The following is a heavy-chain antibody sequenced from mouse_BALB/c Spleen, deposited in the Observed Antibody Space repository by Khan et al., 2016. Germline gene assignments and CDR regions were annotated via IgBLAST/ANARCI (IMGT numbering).Heavy chain of an antibody. J-gene: IGHJ1*01. CDR3: ARFWNTYWYFDV. Sequence: QIQLVQSGPELKKPGETVKISCKATGYTFTNYGMNWVKRAPGKGLKWMGWINTYTGEPTYADDFKGRFAFSLETSASTAYLQINNLKNEDTATXYCARFWNTYWYFDVWGAGTTVTVSS. CDR2: INTYTGEP. V-gene: IGHV9-3-1*01. CDR1: GYTFTNYG.